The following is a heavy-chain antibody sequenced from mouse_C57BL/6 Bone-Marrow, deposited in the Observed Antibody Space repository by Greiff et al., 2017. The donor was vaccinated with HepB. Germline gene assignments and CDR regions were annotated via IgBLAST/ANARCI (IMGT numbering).Heavy chain of an antibody. CDR3: AREGYYGSSVWFAY. Sequence: VQLQQSGAELVRPGTSVKMSCKASGYTFTNYWIGWAKQRPGHGLEWIGDIYPGGGYTNYNEKFKGKATLTADKSSSTAYMQFSSLTSEDSAIYYCAREGYYGSSVWFAYWGQGTLVTVSA. D-gene: IGHD1-1*01. V-gene: IGHV1-63*01. CDR2: IYPGGGYT. J-gene: IGHJ3*01. CDR1: GYTFTNYW.